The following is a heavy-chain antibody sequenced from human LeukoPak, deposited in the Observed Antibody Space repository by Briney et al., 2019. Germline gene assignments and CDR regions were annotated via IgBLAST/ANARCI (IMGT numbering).Heavy chain of an antibody. CDR3: ATHVVVVDALDDAFDI. D-gene: IGHD2-15*01. CDR2: INHSGST. V-gene: IGHV4-34*01. Sequence: SETLSLTCAVYGGSFSGYYWSWIRQPPGKGLEWIGEINHSGSTNYNPSLKSRVTISVDTSKNQFSLKLGSVTAADTAVYYCATHVVVVDALDDAFDIWGQGTMVTVSS. CDR1: GGSFSGYY. J-gene: IGHJ3*02.